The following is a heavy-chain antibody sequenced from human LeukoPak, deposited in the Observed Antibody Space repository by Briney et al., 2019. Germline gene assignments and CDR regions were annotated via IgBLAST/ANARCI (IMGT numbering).Heavy chain of an antibody. J-gene: IGHJ5*02. D-gene: IGHD6-13*01. Sequence: SETLSLTCAVYGGSFSGYYWSWIRQPPGKGLEWIGEINHSGSTNYNPSLTSRVTISVDTSKNQFSLKLSSVTAADTAVYYCARVPLRIAAAGTGWFDPWGQGTLVTVSS. V-gene: IGHV4-34*01. CDR2: INHSGST. CDR1: GGSFSGYY. CDR3: ARVPLRIAAAGTGWFDP.